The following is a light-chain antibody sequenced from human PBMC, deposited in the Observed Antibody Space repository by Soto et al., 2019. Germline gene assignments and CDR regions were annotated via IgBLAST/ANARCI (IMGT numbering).Light chain of an antibody. Sequence: QSVLTQPPSVSGAPGQRVTISCTGSSSNIGAAYYVHWYQQLPVTAPKLLIYGNSNRPSGVPDRFSGSKSATSASLAITGLQAEDEADYYCQSYDSSLSGSYVFGTGTKVTV. CDR2: GNS. J-gene: IGLJ1*01. CDR1: SSNIGAAYY. V-gene: IGLV1-40*01. CDR3: QSYDSSLSGSYV.